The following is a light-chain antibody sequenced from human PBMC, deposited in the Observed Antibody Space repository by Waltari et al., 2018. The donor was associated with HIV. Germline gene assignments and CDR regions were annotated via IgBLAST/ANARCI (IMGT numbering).Light chain of an antibody. CDR2: EAA. V-gene: IGKV3-15*01. J-gene: IGKJ2*01. CDR1: QSISAK. Sequence: EIVMTQSPPTLSVSPGQRVTLSCRASQSISAKVAWYQQRPGLAPRLLIYEAATRPTGIPARFSGSGSGTEFTLTISSLQSEDFATYFCQQYDSGPRGITFGQGTMLEIK. CDR3: QQYDSGPRGIT.